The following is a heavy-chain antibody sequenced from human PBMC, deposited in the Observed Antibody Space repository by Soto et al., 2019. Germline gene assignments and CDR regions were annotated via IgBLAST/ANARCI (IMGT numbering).Heavy chain of an antibody. CDR3: ARGGPIKAMVRGVIKSSFDY. CDR1: GGSFSGYY. D-gene: IGHD3-10*01. J-gene: IGHJ4*02. CDR2: INHSGST. Sequence: SETLSLTCAVYGGSFSGYYWSWIRQPPGKGLEWIGEINHSGSTNYNPSLKSRVTISVDTSKNQFSLKLSSVTAADTAVYYCARGGPIKAMVRGVIKSSFDYWGQGTLVTVSS. V-gene: IGHV4-34*01.